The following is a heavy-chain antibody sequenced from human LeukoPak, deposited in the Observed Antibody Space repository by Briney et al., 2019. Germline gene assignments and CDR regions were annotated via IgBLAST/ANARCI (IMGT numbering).Heavy chain of an antibody. V-gene: IGHV3-53*01. CDR2: IYSGGST. J-gene: IGHJ6*02. CDR3: ARDVYDFWSGSHYGMDV. D-gene: IGHD3-3*01. CDR1: GFTVSSNY. Sequence: GGSLRLSCAASGFTVSSNYMSWVRQAPGKGLEWVSVIYSGGSTYYADSAKGRFTISRDNSKNTLYLQMNSLRAEDTAVYYCARDVYDFWSGSHYGMDVWGQGTTVTVSS.